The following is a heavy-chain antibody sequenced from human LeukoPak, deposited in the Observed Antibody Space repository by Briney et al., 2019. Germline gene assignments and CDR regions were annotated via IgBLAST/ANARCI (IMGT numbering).Heavy chain of an antibody. V-gene: IGHV4-59*01. CDR3: ARDRSSWGYYFDY. D-gene: IGHD2-2*01. Sequence: SETLSLTCTVSGGSISSYYWSWIRQPPGKGLEWIGYIYYSGSTNYNPPLKSRVTISVDTSKNQFSLKLSSVTAADTAVYYCARDRSSWGYYFDYWGQGTLVTVSS. CDR1: GGSISSYY. J-gene: IGHJ4*02. CDR2: IYYSGST.